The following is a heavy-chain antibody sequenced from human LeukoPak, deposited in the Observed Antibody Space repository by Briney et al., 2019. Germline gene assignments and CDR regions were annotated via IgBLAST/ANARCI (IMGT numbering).Heavy chain of an antibody. CDR3: ASLRAEYCSSTSCYAGYYYGMDV. V-gene: IGHV3-66*01. Sequence: GGSLRLSCAASGFTVSSNYMSWVRQAPGKGLEWASVIYSGGSTYYADSVKGRFTISRDNSKNTLYLQMNSLRAEDTAVYYCASLRAEYCSSTSCYAGYYYGMDVWGQGTTVTVSS. D-gene: IGHD2-2*01. CDR1: GFTVSSNY. CDR2: IYSGGST. J-gene: IGHJ6*02.